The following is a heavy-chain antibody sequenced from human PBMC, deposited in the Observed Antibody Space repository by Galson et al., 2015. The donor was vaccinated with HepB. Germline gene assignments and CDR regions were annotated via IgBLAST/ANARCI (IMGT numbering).Heavy chain of an antibody. Sequence: SLRLSCAASGFTFSSSAMGWVRQAPGKGLGWVSSISGDSIYIFYANSVKGRFTVSRDNAKNSLYLRMNSLRVEDTALYYCAAPPYSSPNLPFEYWGQGTLVTVSS. D-gene: IGHD6-13*01. CDR3: AAPPYSSPNLPFEY. J-gene: IGHJ4*02. V-gene: IGHV3-21*01. CDR2: ISGDSIYI. CDR1: GFTFSSSA.